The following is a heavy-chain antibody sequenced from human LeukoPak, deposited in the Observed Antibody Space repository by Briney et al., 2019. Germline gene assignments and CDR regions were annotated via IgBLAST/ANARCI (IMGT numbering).Heavy chain of an antibody. CDR1: GYTFTGYY. J-gene: IGHJ4*02. CDR3: AREKYSSGWYPDY. V-gene: IGHV1-18*04. CDR2: ISAYNGNT. Sequence: ASVKVSCKASGYTFTGYYMHWVRQAPGQGLEWMGWISAYNGNTNYAQKLQGRVTMTTDTSTSTAYMELRSLRSDDTAVYYCAREKYSSGWYPDYWGQGTLVTVSS. D-gene: IGHD6-19*01.